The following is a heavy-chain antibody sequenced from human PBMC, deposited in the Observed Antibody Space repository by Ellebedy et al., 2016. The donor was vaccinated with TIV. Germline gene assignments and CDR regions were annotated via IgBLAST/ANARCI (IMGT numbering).Heavy chain of an antibody. CDR2: ISTYSDDR. V-gene: IGHV1-18*01. CDR3: VRDVDSLFDT. J-gene: IGHJ5*02. D-gene: IGHD5-12*01. Sequence: AASVKVSCKASGYTFTNYGLSWVRQAPGQGLEWMGWISTYSDDRYYAQKFQDRVTMTTDTSTATAYVEVRSLTSDDTAVYYCVRDVDSLFDTWGQGTLVTVSS. CDR1: GYTFTNYG.